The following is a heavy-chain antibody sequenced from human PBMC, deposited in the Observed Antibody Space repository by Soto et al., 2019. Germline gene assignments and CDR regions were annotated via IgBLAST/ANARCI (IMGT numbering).Heavy chain of an antibody. V-gene: IGHV4-59*13. CDR3: ARWIQPPYYFAY. CDR1: GEDISSFR. Sequence: SSETLSLTCSVSGEDISSFRWNWIRQPPGKGLEWIGFMYYSGTTDYNPSLKSRVTISIDTSKNQFSLKLRSVTAADTAVYFCARWIQPPYYFAYWGQGILVTVSS. J-gene: IGHJ4*02. CDR2: MYYSGTT. D-gene: IGHD5-18*01.